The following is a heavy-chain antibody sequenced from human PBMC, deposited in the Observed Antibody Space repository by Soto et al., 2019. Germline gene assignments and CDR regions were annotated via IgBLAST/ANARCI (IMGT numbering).Heavy chain of an antibody. Sequence: SETLSLTCSVSGGSLSSYYWTWIRQPPGKGLECIGHVYYSGRANYNPSLKSRVTMSLDTSKSQVSLELRSVTAADAAVYYCARGPPSPRILGPTRGPWFDPWGQGILVTVSS. CDR1: GGSLSSYY. J-gene: IGHJ5*02. CDR3: ARGPPSPRILGPTRGPWFDP. D-gene: IGHD1-26*01. CDR2: VYYSGRA. V-gene: IGHV4-59*01.